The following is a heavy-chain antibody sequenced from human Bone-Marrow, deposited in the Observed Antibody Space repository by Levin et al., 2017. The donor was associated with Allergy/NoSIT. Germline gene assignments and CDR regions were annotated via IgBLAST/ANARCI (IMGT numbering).Heavy chain of an antibody. J-gene: IGHJ5*01. D-gene: IGHD1/OR15-1a*01. V-gene: IGHV2-5*02. Sequence: SGPTLVKPTETLTLTCTFSGFSINPVGLGVGWIRQPPGKALEWLALIYCDDDKNYSPSLKSRPTITKDSSQNEVVLTITMMVPADTATYFCGHKAGGTTKFDSWGQGTLVTVSS. CDR1: GFSINPVGLG. CDR2: IYCDDDK. CDR3: GHKAGGTTKFDS.